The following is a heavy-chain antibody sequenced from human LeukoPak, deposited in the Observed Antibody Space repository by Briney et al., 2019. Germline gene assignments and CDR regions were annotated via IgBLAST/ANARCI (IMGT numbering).Heavy chain of an antibody. V-gene: IGHV1-3*01. J-gene: IGHJ4*02. CDR1: GDTFTSYA. Sequence: GASVKVSCKASGDTFTSYAMHWVRQAPGQRLEWMGWINAGNGNTKYSQKFQGRVTITRDTSASTAYMELRSLSSEDTAVYFCARARSTVVRGVPFDYWGQGTLVTVSS. CDR2: INAGNGNT. D-gene: IGHD3-10*01. CDR3: ARARSTVVRGVPFDY.